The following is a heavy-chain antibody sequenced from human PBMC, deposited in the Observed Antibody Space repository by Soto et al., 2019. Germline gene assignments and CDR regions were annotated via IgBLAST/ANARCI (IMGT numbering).Heavy chain of an antibody. Sequence: SETLSLTCTVSGASINSYSWNWIRQPAGKGLEWVGQFYASGTTKYNPALKSRVTMSLDTSKNQFCLRLNSVTAADTAVYFCVRSFYLDAFDIWGQGTRVTVSS. V-gene: IGHV4-4*07. J-gene: IGHJ3*02. CDR3: VRSFYLDAFDI. CDR1: GASINSYS. CDR2: FYASGTT. D-gene: IGHD3-16*02.